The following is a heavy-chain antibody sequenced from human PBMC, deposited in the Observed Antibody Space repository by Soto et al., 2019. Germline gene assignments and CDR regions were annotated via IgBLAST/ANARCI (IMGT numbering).Heavy chain of an antibody. CDR2: IIPIFGTA. Sequence: SVKVSCKASGGTFSSYAISWVRQAPGQGLEWMGGIIPIFGTANYAQKFQGRVTITADESTSTAYMELSSLRSEDTAVYYCARVENTYDSSGRKGFFEYWGKGTLVTVS. V-gene: IGHV1-69*13. D-gene: IGHD3-22*01. CDR1: GGTFSSYA. J-gene: IGHJ4*02. CDR3: ARVENTYDSSGRKGFFEY.